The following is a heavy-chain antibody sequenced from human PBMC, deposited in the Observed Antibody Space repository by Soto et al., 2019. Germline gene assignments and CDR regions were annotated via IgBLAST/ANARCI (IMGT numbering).Heavy chain of an antibody. CDR3: TRGPRSTSTGTGAF. CDR1: GFTFSIYW. J-gene: IGHJ4*02. V-gene: IGHV3-74*01. CDR2: INDDGIST. D-gene: IGHD1-1*01. Sequence: GGSLRLSCGASGFTFSIYWMHWVRQVPGKGPEWVSRINDDGISTNYAGSVKGRFTISRDNAKNTLYLQMNALRVEDTAVYYCTRGPRSTSTGTGAFWGQGTLVTVSS.